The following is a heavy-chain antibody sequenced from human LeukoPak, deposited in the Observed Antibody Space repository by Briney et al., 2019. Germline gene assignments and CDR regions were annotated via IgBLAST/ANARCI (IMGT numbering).Heavy chain of an antibody. D-gene: IGHD3-10*01. J-gene: IGHJ4*01. Sequence: GGSLRLSCAASGFTFSSHWMHWVRQAPGKGLLWVSRINSEGSTTHYADSVKGRFTVSGDNAKNTLYLHMKSLRVDDTAVYYCALSWGYFGSGSHLNYWGHGNLVTVSS. CDR3: ALSWGYFGSGSHLNY. CDR1: GFTFSSHW. V-gene: IGHV3-74*01. CDR2: INSEGSTT.